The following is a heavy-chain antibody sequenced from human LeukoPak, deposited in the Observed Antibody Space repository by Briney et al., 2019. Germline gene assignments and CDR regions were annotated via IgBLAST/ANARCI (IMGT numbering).Heavy chain of an antibody. J-gene: IGHJ4*02. V-gene: IGHV3-13*01. D-gene: IGHD3-16*01. Sequence: PGGSLRPSCAASGFTFSSYDMHWVRQATGKGLEWVSAIGTAGDTYYPGSVKGRFTISRENAKNSLYLQMNSLRAGDTAVYYCAREGAAKEFDYWGQGTLVTVSS. CDR2: IGTAGDT. CDR3: AREGAAKEFDY. CDR1: GFTFSSYD.